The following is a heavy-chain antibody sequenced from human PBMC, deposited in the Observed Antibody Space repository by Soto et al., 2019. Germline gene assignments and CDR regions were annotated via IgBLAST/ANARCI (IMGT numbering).Heavy chain of an antibody. D-gene: IGHD4-17*01. V-gene: IGHV1-2*02. CDR2: INPNSGGT. CDR3: ARDPTVTTFDY. J-gene: IGHJ4*02. CDR1: GYTFTGYY. Sequence: QVQLLQSGAEVKKPGASVKVSCKASGYTFTGYYMHWVRQAPGQGFEWMGWINPNSGGTNYAQKCQGRVTMPRDTSIGTAYMELSRLRSDDTAVYYWARDPTVTTFDYWGQGPLVTVSS.